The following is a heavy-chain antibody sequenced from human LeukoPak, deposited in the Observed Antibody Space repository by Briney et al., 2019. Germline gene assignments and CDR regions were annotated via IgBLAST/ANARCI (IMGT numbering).Heavy chain of an antibody. D-gene: IGHD6-13*01. J-gene: IGHJ1*01. V-gene: IGHV3-7*01. CDR3: ARGSSSWPEYFQH. CDR1: GFTFSSYW. Sequence: GGSLRLSCAASGFTFSSYWMSWVRQAPGKGLEWVANIKQDGSEKYCVDSVKGRFTISRDNAKNSLYLQMNSLRAEDTAVYYCARGSSSWPEYFQHWGQGTLVTVSS. CDR2: IKQDGSEK.